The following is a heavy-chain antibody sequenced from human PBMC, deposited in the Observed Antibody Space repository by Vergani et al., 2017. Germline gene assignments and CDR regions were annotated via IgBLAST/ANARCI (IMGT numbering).Heavy chain of an antibody. D-gene: IGHD5-18*01. Sequence: QVQLVESGGGVVQPGRSLRLSCAASGFTFSSYAMHWVRQAPGKGLEWVAVISYDGSNKYYADSVKGRFTISRDNSKNTLYLQMNSLRAEDTAVYYCARDGGDTAMVTDYYYYGMDVWGQGTTVTVSS. CDR1: GFTFSSYA. J-gene: IGHJ6*02. CDR2: ISYDGSNK. CDR3: ARDGGDTAMVTDYYYYGMDV. V-gene: IGHV3-30-3*01.